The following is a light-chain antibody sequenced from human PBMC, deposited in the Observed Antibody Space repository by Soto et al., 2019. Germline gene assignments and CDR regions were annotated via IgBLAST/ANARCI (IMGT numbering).Light chain of an antibody. CDR1: QDVYTF. V-gene: IGKV1-27*01. CDR2: DAS. CDR3: QHYNQAPWT. J-gene: IGKJ1*01. Sequence: VQMTQSPSSLSASVGDRVTITCRASQDVYTFLAWYRQRPGRASELLIYDASTLQAGVPSRFSGDGFGTHFIRIISSLQIEDVATYYCQHYNQAPWTFGQGTKV.